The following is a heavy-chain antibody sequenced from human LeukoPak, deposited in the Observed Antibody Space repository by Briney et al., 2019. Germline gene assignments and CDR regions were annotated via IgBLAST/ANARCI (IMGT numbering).Heavy chain of an antibody. CDR3: ASANMITFGGVIVPKGY. V-gene: IGHV3-48*03. J-gene: IGHJ4*02. CDR2: ISSSGSTI. CDR1: GFTFSSYE. D-gene: IGHD3-16*02. Sequence: PGGSLRLSCAASGFTFSSYEMNWVRQAPGKGLEWVSYISSSGSTIYYADSVKGRFTISRDNAKNSLYLQMNSQRAEDTAVYYCASANMITFGGVIVPKGYWGQGTLVTVSS.